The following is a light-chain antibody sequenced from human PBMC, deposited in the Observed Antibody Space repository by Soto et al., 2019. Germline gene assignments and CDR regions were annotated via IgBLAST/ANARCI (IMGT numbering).Light chain of an antibody. CDR2: DAS. V-gene: IGKV3D-20*02. CDR1: QSVTSTY. Sequence: EIVLTQSPGTLSLSPGERATPSCRASQSVTSTYLVWYQQKPGQAPRLLIYDASNRATGIPVRFSGSGSGTDYTLTITNLESEDFAVYYCQQRSNWPWTFGQGTKVDIK. J-gene: IGKJ1*01. CDR3: QQRSNWPWT.